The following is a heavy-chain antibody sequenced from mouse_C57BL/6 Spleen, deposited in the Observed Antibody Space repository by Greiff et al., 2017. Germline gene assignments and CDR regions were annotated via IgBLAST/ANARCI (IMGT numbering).Heavy chain of an antibody. Sequence: QVQLQQPGAELVKPGASVKLSCKASGYTFTSYWMQWVKQRPGQGLEWIGEIDPSDSYTNYNQKFKGKATLTVYTSSSTAYMQLSSLTSEDSAVYYCARGLLYAMDYWGQGTSVTVSS. D-gene: IGHD1-1*01. J-gene: IGHJ4*01. CDR3: ARGLLYAMDY. V-gene: IGHV1-50*01. CDR2: IDPSDSYT. CDR1: GYTFTSYW.